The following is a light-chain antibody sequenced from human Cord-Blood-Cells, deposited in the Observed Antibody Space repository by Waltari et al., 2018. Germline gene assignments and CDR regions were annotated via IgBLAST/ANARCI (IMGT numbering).Light chain of an antibody. CDR1: SSDVGSYNL. CDR2: EGR. J-gene: IGLJ3*02. CDR3: CSYAGSSTLWV. V-gene: IGLV2-23*01. Sequence: QSALTQPASVSGSPGQSITISSTGTSSDVGSYNLVSWNQQHPGKALKFMIYEGRKRPAGVSNRFFGAKSGNTASLTISGLQGEDEADYYCCSYAGSSTLWVFGGGTKLTVL.